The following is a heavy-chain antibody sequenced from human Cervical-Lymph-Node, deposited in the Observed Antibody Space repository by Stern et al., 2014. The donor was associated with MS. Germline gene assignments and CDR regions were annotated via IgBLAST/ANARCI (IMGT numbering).Heavy chain of an antibody. CDR1: GYIFNNYW. Sequence: EVQLEESGAEVKKPGESVKISCTGSGYIFNNYWIAWVRQMPGKGLEWMGIIYPGYSDTRYSQSFQGQVIISVDKSINTAYLQWSSLKASDTAIYYCAKYVSEWYFDLWGRGTLVTVSS. D-gene: IGHD3-16*01. CDR2: IYPGYSDT. CDR3: AKYVSEWYFDL. V-gene: IGHV5-51*01. J-gene: IGHJ2*01.